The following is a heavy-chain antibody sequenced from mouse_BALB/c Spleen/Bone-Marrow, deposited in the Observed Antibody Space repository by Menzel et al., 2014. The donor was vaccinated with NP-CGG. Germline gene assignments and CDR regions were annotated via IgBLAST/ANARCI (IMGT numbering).Heavy chain of an antibody. V-gene: IGHV1-7*01. CDR2: INPSTGYT. CDR1: GYTFTSYW. Sequence: QVQLQQSGAELAKPGASVKMSCKASGYTFTSYWMHWVKQRPGQGLEWIGYINPSTGYTDYNQKFKDKATLTADKSSSTAYMQLSSLTSEDSAVYYCARVYYGYFFAYWGQGTLVPVSA. D-gene: IGHD1-2*01. CDR3: ARVYYGYFFAY. J-gene: IGHJ3*01.